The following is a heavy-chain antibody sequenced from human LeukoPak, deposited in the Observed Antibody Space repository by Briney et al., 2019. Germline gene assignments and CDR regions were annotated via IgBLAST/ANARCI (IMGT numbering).Heavy chain of an antibody. Sequence: PGGSLRLSCAASGFTFSSYWMNWVRQAPGKGLEWVANIKPDGSEQYYVDFMKGRFTISRDNAKNSLYLQMNSLRAEDTAVYYCARDLSWSGRDYWGRGTLVTVSS. D-gene: IGHD3-10*01. CDR3: ARDLSWSGRDY. CDR2: IKPDGSEQ. J-gene: IGHJ4*02. V-gene: IGHV3-7*05. CDR1: GFTFSSYW.